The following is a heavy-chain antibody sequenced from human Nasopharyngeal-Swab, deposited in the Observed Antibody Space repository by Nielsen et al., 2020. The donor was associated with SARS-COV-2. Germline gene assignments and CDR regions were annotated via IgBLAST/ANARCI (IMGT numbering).Heavy chain of an antibody. J-gene: IGHJ4*02. V-gene: IGHV3-20*01. CDR1: GFTFDDYG. CDR3: ARGRFLEWLLWDY. Sequence: GESLKISCAASGFTFDDYGMSWVRQAPGKGPEWVSGINWNGGSTGYADSVKGRFTISRDNAKNSLYLQMNSLRAEDTALYHCARGRFLEWLLWDYWGQGTLVTVSS. D-gene: IGHD3-3*01. CDR2: INWNGGST.